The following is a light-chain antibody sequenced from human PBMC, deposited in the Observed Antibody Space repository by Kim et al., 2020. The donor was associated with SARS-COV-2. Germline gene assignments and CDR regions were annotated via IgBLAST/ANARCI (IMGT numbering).Light chain of an antibody. CDR1: QSVNSK. CDR2: GAS. J-gene: IGKJ4*01. Sequence: EIVMTQSPATLSVSPGERATLSCRASQSVNSKLAWYQQKPGQAPRLLFYGASTRATGIPVRFSGSGSGTEFTLTVSSLQSEDFAVYYCQQYNIWPLTFGGGTKVDIK. CDR3: QQYNIWPLT. V-gene: IGKV3-15*01.